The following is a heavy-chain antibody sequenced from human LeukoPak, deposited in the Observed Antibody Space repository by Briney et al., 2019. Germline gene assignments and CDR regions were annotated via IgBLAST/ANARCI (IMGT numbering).Heavy chain of an antibody. D-gene: IGHD3-16*02. Sequence: GGSLRLSCTASGFTFGDYAMSWVRQAPGKGLEWVGFIRSKAYGGTTEYAASVKGRFTISRDDSKSIAYLQMNSLKTEDTAVYYCTRESWGQMITFGGVIVREYYFDYWGQGTLVTVSS. J-gene: IGHJ4*02. CDR1: GFTFGDYA. CDR2: IRSKAYGGTT. CDR3: TRESWGQMITFGGVIVREYYFDY. V-gene: IGHV3-49*04.